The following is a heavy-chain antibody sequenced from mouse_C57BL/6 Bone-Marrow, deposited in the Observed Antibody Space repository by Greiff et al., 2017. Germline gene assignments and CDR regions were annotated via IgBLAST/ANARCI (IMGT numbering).Heavy chain of an antibody. V-gene: IGHV1-81*01. CDR1: GYTFTSYG. CDR2: IHPRSGNT. J-gene: IGHJ2*01. Sequence: QVQLKESGAELVRPGASVKLSCKASGYTFTSYGISWVKQRTGQGLEWIGEIHPRSGNTYYNEKFKGKATLTADKSSSTAYMELRSLTSEDSAVYFCASWGSSYDYWDRGTTLTVS. CDR3: ASWGSSYDY. D-gene: IGHD1-1*01.